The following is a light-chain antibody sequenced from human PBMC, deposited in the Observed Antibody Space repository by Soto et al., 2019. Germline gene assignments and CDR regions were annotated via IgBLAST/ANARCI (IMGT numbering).Light chain of an antibody. J-gene: IGLJ2*01. CDR3: TSWTTSTTMI. CDR2: DVN. CDR1: SSDIGAYNF. V-gene: IGLV2-14*03. Sequence: QSALTQPASVSGSPGQSITISCTGTSSDIGAYNFVSWYQQHPGKAPKLMLYDVNIRPAGVSNGFSGSKSGNTASLTISGLQAEDEADYYCTSWTTSTTMIFGGGTQLTVL.